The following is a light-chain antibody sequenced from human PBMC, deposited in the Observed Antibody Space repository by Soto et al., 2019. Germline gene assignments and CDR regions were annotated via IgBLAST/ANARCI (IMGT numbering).Light chain of an antibody. CDR1: SSNIGNNY. J-gene: IGLJ2*01. Sequence: QSVLPQPPSMSAAPGQKVTISCSGSSSNIGNNYVSWYQQLPGTAPKLLIYDNNKRPSGIPDRFSGSNSGTSATLGITGLQTGDEADYYCGTWDSSLSAGVFGGGTKLTVL. V-gene: IGLV1-51*01. CDR2: DNN. CDR3: GTWDSSLSAGV.